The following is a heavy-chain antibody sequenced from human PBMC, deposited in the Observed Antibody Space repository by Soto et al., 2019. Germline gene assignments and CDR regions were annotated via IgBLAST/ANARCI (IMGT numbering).Heavy chain of an antibody. J-gene: IGHJ6*03. CDR3: ARGEYMVV. Sequence: EVQLVESGGGLVQPGGSMRLSGAGSRISVSSNYMSWVRQAPGKGLEWVSVIYTAGGTSYADSVKGRFTISRDHSKNTLFLQMNSLRAEDTAVYYCARGEYMVVWGKGNSVTVSS. V-gene: IGHV3-66*01. CDR1: RISVSSNY. CDR2: IYTAGGT.